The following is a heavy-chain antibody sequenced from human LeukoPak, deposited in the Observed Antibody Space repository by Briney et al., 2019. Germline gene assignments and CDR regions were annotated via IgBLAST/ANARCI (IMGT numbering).Heavy chain of an antibody. D-gene: IGHD6-19*01. CDR3: ARELSRAGTNYYYGMGV. CDR2: IWYDGSNK. V-gene: IGHV3-33*01. CDR1: GFTFSSYG. Sequence: PGGSLRLSCAASGFTFSSYGMHWVRQAPGKGLEWVAVIWYDGSNKYYADSVKGRFTISRDNSKNTLYLQMNSLRAEDTAVYYCARELSRAGTNYYYGMGVWGQGTTVTVSS. J-gene: IGHJ6*02.